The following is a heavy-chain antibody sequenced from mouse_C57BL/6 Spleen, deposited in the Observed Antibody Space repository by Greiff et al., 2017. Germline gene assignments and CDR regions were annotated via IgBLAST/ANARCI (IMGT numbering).Heavy chain of an antibody. Sequence: EVKLQESGPELVKPGASVKISCKASGYSFTDYNMNWVKQSNGKGLEWIGVINPNYGTTSYNQKFKGKATLTVDQSSSTAYMQLNSRTSEDSAVYYCARSYYDGNHFFDYWGQGTTLTVSS. CDR3: ARSYYDGNHFFDY. CDR2: INPNYGTT. V-gene: IGHV1-39*01. CDR1: GYSFTDYN. J-gene: IGHJ2*01. D-gene: IGHD1-1*02.